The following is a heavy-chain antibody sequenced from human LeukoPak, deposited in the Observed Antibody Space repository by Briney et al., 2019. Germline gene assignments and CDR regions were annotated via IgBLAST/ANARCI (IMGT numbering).Heavy chain of an antibody. CDR3: AKVPNYDYDMEAFDI. Sequence: PGGSLRLSCAASGFTFSSYSMNWVRQAPGKGLEWVSYISSSSSTIYYADSVKGRFTISRDNSKNTLYLQMNSLRAEDTAVYYCAKVPNYDYDMEAFDIWGQGTMVTVSS. J-gene: IGHJ3*02. D-gene: IGHD3-22*01. V-gene: IGHV3-48*01. CDR2: ISSSSSTI. CDR1: GFTFSSYS.